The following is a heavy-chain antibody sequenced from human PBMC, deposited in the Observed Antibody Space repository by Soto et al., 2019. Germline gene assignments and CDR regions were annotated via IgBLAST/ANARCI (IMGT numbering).Heavy chain of an antibody. J-gene: IGHJ6*02. CDR2: INVGDGNT. V-gene: IGHV1-3*01. D-gene: IGHD1-26*01. CDR3: ARGLRGSGHYPQYYSYYYGMAI. CDR1: GYNFRSYA. Sequence: QVQLVQSGAEVKKPGASVKVACKASGYNFRSYALHWVRQAPGQRLEWMGRINVGDGNTKYSQTFQDRVTTTRDTSAAATYRQLSSLRSEDTAKYYCARGLRGSGHYPQYYSYYYGMAIWGQGTTVTVSS.